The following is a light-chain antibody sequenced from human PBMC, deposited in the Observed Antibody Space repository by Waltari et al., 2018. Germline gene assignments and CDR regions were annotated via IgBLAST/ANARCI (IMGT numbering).Light chain of an antibody. V-gene: IGKV1-5*01. CDR3: QQSYTAPFT. CDR1: QTISSW. Sequence: DIQMTQPPSTLSASVGDRVTITCRASQTISSWLAWYQQKPGKAPNLLIYDASSLESGVPSRFSGSGSGTEFTLTISSLQPDDFAIYYCQQSYTAPFTFGPGTRVDLK. J-gene: IGKJ3*01. CDR2: DAS.